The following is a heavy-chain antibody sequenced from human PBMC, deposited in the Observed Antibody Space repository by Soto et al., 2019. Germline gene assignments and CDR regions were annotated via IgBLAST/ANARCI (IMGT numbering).Heavy chain of an antibody. V-gene: IGHV3-48*03. CDR3: ARDPESYTGKFDYGFHV. J-gene: IGHJ6*02. CDR1: GFTFSNYE. CDR2: IGTSGRTI. Sequence: AGSLSLSCAVSGFTFSNYEMNWIRQAPGKGLEWVSYIGTSGRTIYYADSVRGRFTSSRDNAKNSLYLQMNSLRAEDAAVYYCARDPESYTGKFDYGFHVWGQGTTVTVSS. D-gene: IGHD4-17*01.